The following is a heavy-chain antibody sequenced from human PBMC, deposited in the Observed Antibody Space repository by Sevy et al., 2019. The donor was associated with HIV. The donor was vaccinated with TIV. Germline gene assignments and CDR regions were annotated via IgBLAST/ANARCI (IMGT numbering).Heavy chain of an antibody. CDR3: AKDLAQGGMLNFYYYGMDF. CDR1: GFNFNDYA. J-gene: IGHJ6*02. D-gene: IGHD3-16*01. Sequence: GGSLRLSCIASGFNFNDYAMHWVRQVPGKGLEWVSGINWFGTIIGYGDSVKGRFTISRDNARKSVYLEMNSLSPEDTALYYCAKDLAQGGMLNFYYYGMDFWGQGTTVTVSS. CDR2: INWFGTII. V-gene: IGHV3-9*01.